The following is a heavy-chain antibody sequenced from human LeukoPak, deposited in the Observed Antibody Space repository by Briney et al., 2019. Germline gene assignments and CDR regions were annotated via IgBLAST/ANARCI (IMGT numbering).Heavy chain of an antibody. D-gene: IGHD2-15*01. Sequence: ASVNVSCKASGGTFSSYAICWVRQAPGQGLEWMGGIIPIFGTANYAQKFQGRVTITADKSTSTAYMELSSLRSEDTAVYYCATRNKDIVVDDSPVMDVWGKGTTVTVSS. CDR2: IIPIFGTA. J-gene: IGHJ6*04. V-gene: IGHV1-69*06. CDR3: ATRNKDIVVDDSPVMDV. CDR1: GGTFSSYA.